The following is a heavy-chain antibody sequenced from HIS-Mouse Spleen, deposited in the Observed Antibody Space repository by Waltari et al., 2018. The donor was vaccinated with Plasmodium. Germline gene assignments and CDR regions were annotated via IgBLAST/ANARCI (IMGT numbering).Heavy chain of an antibody. D-gene: IGHD6-19*01. V-gene: IGHV1-18*01. J-gene: IGHJ3*02. CDR1: GYTFTSYG. CDR2: ISPDNGNT. CDR3: ARGSAGDAFDI. Sequence: QVQLVQSGAEVKKPGASVTVACKASGYTFTSYGISWVQQAPGKGLEGMGWISPDNGNTNCAQKLQGRVTMTTDTSTSTAYMEVRSLRADDTAVYYCARGSAGDAFDIWGQGTMVTVSS.